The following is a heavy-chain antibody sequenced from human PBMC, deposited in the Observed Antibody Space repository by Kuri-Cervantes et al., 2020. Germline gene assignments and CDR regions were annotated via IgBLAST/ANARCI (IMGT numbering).Heavy chain of an antibody. V-gene: IGHV1-2*04. CDR1: GYTFTGYY. D-gene: IGHD2-2*01. CDR2: INPNSGGT. Sequence: ASVKVSCKASGYTFTGYYMHWVRQAPGQGLEWMGWINPNSGGTNYAQKFQGWVTMTRDTSISTAYMELRSLRSDDTAVYYCARTTLPAAILVSWFDPWGQGTLVTVSS. J-gene: IGHJ5*02. CDR3: ARTTLPAAILVSWFDP.